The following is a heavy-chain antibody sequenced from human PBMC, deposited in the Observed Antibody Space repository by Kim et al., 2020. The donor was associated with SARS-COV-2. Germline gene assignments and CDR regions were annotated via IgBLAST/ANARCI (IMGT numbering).Heavy chain of an antibody. CDR2: TYSGGST. CDR1: GFTVSDNY. J-gene: IGHJ6*02. CDR3: ARAREGGMDV. D-gene: IGHD1-26*01. Sequence: GGSLRLSCAASGFTVSDNYINWVRQAQGKGLEWVSITYSGGSTYYGDSVKGRFTVSRDFSKNTLFLHMNSLRAEETAVYYCARAREGGMDVWGDGTTVTV. V-gene: IGHV3-53*01.